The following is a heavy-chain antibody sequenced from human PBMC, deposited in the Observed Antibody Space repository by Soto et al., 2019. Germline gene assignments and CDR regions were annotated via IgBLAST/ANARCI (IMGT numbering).Heavy chain of an antibody. Sequence: SVKVSCKASGGTFSSYAISWVRQAPGQGLEWMGGIIPIFGTANYAQKFQGRVTITADESTSTAYMELSSLRSEDTAVYYCARVLPFELWIHYYYSIDVWGQGTTVTGSS. D-gene: IGHD7-27*01. V-gene: IGHV1-69*13. CDR2: IIPIFGTA. CDR3: ARVLPFELWIHYYYSIDV. CDR1: GGTFSSYA. J-gene: IGHJ6*02.